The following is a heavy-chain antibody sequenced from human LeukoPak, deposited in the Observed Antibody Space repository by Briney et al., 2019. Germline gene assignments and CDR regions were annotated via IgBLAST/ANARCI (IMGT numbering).Heavy chain of an antibody. J-gene: IGHJ4*02. CDR1: GYTFVTYG. CDR3: ARDKKFVGWHHGNSVGY. CDR2: INPHKGNT. V-gene: IGHV1-18*01. Sequence: GASVMVSCKASGYTFVTYGISWLRQAPGQGLEWMGWINPHKGNTNYVQKFQDRVTMTTDTSTSTAYMELRSLRSDDTAVYYCARDKKFVGWHHGNSVGYWGQGTLVTVSS. D-gene: IGHD4-23*01.